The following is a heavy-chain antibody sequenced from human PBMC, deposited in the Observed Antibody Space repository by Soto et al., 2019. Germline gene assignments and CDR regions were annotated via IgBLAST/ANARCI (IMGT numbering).Heavy chain of an antibody. CDR3: AKDAGPEGYSSGWYRAAKGYGMDV. CDR1: GFTFSSYG. D-gene: IGHD6-19*01. J-gene: IGHJ6*02. Sequence: PGGSLRLSCAASGFTFSSYGTHWVRQAPGKGLEWVAVISYDGSNKYYADSVKGRFTISRDNSKNTLYLQMNSLRAEDTAVYYCAKDAGPEGYSSGWYRAAKGYGMDVWGQGTTVTVSS. CDR2: ISYDGSNK. V-gene: IGHV3-30*18.